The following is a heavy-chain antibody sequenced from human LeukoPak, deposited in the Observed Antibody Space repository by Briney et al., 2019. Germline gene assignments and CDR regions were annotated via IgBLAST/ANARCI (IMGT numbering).Heavy chain of an antibody. Sequence: SETLSLTCAVYGGSYSGYYWSWIRQPPGKGLEWVGEIHYTGSTNYKASLKRRAAILGDTSKNQISLKLTSVTAADTALYYCARGRPGTGNYYFDLWGRGTLVTVSS. J-gene: IGHJ2*01. V-gene: IGHV4-34*01. CDR2: IHYTGST. D-gene: IGHD1-7*01. CDR1: GGSYSGYY. CDR3: ARGRPGTGNYYFDL.